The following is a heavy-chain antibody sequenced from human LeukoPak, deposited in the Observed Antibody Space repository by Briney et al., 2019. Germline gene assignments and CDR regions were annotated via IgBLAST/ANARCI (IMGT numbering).Heavy chain of an antibody. V-gene: IGHV4-34*01. CDR2: INHSGST. CDR3: ARYLRRPYYFDY. CDR1: GGSFGGYY. J-gene: IGHJ4*02. Sequence: SETLSLTCAVYGGSFGGYYWSWIRQPPGKGLEWIGEINHSGSTNYSPSLKSRVTISVDTSKNQFTLKLSSVTAADTAVYYCARYLRRPYYFDYWGQGTLVTVSS.